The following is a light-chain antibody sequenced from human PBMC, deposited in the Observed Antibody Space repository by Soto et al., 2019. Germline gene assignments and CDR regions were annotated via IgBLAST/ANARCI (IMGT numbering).Light chain of an antibody. CDR3: QQRSDWPPLT. V-gene: IGKV3-11*01. CDR2: DTY. J-gene: IGKJ5*01. Sequence: EIVLTQSPATLSLSPGERATLSCRASQSVGSFLAWYQQKPGQAPRLLIYDTYKRPTGVPARFTGSGSGADFTLTINSLEPEDFAVYYCQQRSDWPPLTFGQGKRLDIK. CDR1: QSVGSF.